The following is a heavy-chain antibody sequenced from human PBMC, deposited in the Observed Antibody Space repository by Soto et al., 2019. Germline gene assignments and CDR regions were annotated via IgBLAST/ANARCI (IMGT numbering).Heavy chain of an antibody. Sequence: ESLNRSCHGSGGSLPSNLCGWVRQLPGKGLEWMGIIYPGDSDTRYSPSFQGHVTITVDKSTSTAYLQWNTLKASDTAMYYCARHTSNFRYYYYAMDAWGEGITVNV. V-gene: IGHV5-51*01. J-gene: IGHJ6*02. CDR3: ARHTSNFRYYYYAMDA. D-gene: IGHD2-2*01. CDR1: GGSLPSNL. CDR2: IYPGDSDT.